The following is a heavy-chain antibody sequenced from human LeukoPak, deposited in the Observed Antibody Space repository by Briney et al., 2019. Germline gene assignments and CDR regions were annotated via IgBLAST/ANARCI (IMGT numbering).Heavy chain of an antibody. CDR2: FSSSSSYT. Sequence: GGSLRLSCAASGFTFSDYYMSWIRQATGEGLEWFSYFSSSSSYTKYADSVKDRFPLSRDNAKNSLYLQMNSLRAEDTAVYYCARDIIAAGGNWFDPWGKGTLVTVSS. J-gene: IGHJ5*02. D-gene: IGHD6-13*01. CDR3: ARDIIAAGGNWFDP. V-gene: IGHV3-11*05. CDR1: GFTFSDYY.